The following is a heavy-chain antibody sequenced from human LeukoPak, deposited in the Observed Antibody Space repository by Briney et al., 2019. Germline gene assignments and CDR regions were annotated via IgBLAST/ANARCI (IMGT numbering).Heavy chain of an antibody. CDR3: ARTEYFGWPGGAFDI. D-gene: IGHD3-9*01. J-gene: IGHJ3*02. V-gene: IGHV3-21*01. Sequence: GGSLRLSCAASGFTFSSYSMNWVRQAPGKGLEWVSSISSSSSYIYYADSVKGRFTISRDNAKNSLYLQMNSLRAEDTAVYYCARTEYFGWPGGAFDIWGQGTMVTVSS. CDR1: GFTFSSYS. CDR2: ISSSSSYI.